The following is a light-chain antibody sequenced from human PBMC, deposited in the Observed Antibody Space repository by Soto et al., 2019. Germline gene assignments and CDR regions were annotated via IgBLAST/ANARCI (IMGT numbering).Light chain of an antibody. V-gene: IGLV2-8*01. Sequence: QSALTQPPSASGSPGQSAAISCTGTSSDVGGYNYVSWYQQHPGKAPKLMIYEVNKRPSGVPDRFSGSKSGNTAPLTVSGLQAEDEADYYCSSYAGSSNVFGTGTKATVL. CDR2: EVN. CDR3: SSYAGSSNV. J-gene: IGLJ1*01. CDR1: SSDVGGYNY.